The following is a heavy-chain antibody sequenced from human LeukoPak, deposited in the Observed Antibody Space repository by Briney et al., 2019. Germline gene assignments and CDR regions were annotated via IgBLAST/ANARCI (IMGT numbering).Heavy chain of an antibody. D-gene: IGHD6-13*01. CDR3: ARDRGNSWDFDS. CDR1: GCSISSYY. J-gene: IGHJ4*02. V-gene: IGHV4-4*07. Sequence: SETLSLTCTVSGCSISSYYWSWIRQPAGKGMEWIGRIYPSGSTNYNPSLESRVPMSVDTSKNQFSLKLSSVTAADTAVYYCARDRGNSWDFDSWGQGTLVTVSS. CDR2: IYPSGST.